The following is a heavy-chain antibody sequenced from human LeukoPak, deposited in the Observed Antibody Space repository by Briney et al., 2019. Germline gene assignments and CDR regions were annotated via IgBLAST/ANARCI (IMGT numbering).Heavy chain of an antibody. D-gene: IGHD6-19*01. J-gene: IGHJ5*02. CDR2: MSPHRGNT. Sequence: ASVRVSCQASGFSFTNYDINWVRQATGQGLEWMGWMSPHRGNTGYAQKFQGRVTITRNTSISTAYMELNSLRSEDTAVYYCTRGSGIVVAGWDWFDPWGQGTLVTVSS. CDR1: GFSFTNYD. CDR3: TRGSGIVVAGWDWFDP. V-gene: IGHV1-8*01.